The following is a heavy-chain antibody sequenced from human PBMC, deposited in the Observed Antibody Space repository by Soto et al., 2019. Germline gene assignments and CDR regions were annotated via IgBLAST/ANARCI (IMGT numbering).Heavy chain of an antibody. CDR2: ISAYNGNT. V-gene: IGHV1-18*01. J-gene: IGHJ5*02. Sequence: SVKVSCKASGYTYTSYRISWVLQAPGQGLEWMGWISAYNGNTNYAQKLQGRVTMTTDTSTSTAYMELRSLRSDDTAVYYCARDRFRRLGELSLLSRTNWFDPWGQGTLVTVSS. D-gene: IGHD3-16*02. CDR3: ARDRFRRLGELSLLSRTNWFDP. CDR1: GYTYTSYR.